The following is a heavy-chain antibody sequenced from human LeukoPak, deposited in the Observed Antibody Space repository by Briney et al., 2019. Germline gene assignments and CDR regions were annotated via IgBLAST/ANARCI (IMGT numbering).Heavy chain of an antibody. D-gene: IGHD2-15*01. Sequence: NPSETLSLTCTVSGGSISSYYWSWLRQPAGKGLEWIGRIYTSGSTNYNPSLKSRVTMSVDTSKNQFSLKLSSVPAADTAVYYCARETVVAAIVTYYYYYYMDVWGKGTTVTVSS. CDR1: GGSISSYY. CDR2: IYTSGST. V-gene: IGHV4-4*07. J-gene: IGHJ6*03. CDR3: ARETVVAAIVTYYYYYYMDV.